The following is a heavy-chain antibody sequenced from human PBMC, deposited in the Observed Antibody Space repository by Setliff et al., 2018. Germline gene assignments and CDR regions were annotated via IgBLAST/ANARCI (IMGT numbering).Heavy chain of an antibody. CDR1: GYTFSANA. CDR2: IYTDNGNT. Sequence: ASVKISCKASGYTFSANAIHWVRQTPGQRLEWMGFIYTDNGNTKYSKNFQDRVAITRDTSASTAYMELSSLTSEDTAVYFCARGSRGFDYWGQGALVTVSS. V-gene: IGHV1-3*04. J-gene: IGHJ4*02. CDR3: ARGSRGFDY.